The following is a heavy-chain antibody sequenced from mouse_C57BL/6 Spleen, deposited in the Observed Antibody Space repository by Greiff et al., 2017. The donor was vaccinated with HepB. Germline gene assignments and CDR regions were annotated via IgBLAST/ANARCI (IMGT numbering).Heavy chain of an antibody. D-gene: IGHD3-1*01. CDR3: ARSGTLAWFAY. V-gene: IGHV1-7*01. CDR2: INPSSGYT. Sequence: QVQLQQSGAELAKPGASVKLSCKASAYPFTTYWMPWVKQRPGQGLEWIGYINPSSGYTKYKQKFKDKATLTADKSSSTAYMQLSSLTYEDSAVYYCARSGTLAWFAYWGQGTLVTVSA. J-gene: IGHJ3*01. CDR1: AYPFTTYW.